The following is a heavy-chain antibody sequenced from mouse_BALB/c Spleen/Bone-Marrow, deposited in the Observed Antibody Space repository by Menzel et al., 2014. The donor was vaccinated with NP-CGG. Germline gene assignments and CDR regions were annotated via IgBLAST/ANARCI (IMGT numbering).Heavy chain of an antibody. CDR3: TVPFGPGFDY. V-gene: IGHV6-6*02. J-gene: IGHJ2*01. CDR2: IRLKSNNYAT. CDR1: GFTFSNYW. Sequence: EVHLVESGGGLVQPGGSIKLSCVASGFTFSNYWMNWVRQSPVKGLEWVAEIRLKSNNYATHYAESVKGRFTISRDDSKSSVYLQMNNLRAEDTGIYYCTVPFGPGFDYWGQGTTLTVSS.